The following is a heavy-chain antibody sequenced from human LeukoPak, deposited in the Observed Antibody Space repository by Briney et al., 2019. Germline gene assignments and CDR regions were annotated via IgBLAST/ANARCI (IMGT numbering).Heavy chain of an antibody. Sequence: TSETLSLTCAVYGGPFSGYYWSWIRQPPGKGLEWIGEINHSGSTNYNPSLKSRVTISVDTSKNQFSLKLSSVTGADTAVYDCARGGSSSWPNYYYYYYMDVWGKGTTVTVSS. V-gene: IGHV4-34*01. D-gene: IGHD6-13*01. CDR1: GGPFSGYY. CDR2: INHSGST. J-gene: IGHJ6*03. CDR3: ARGGSSSWPNYYYYYYMDV.